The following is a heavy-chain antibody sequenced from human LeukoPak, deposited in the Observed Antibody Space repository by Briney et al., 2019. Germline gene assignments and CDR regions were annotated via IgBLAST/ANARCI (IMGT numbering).Heavy chain of an antibody. Sequence: ASVKVSCKASGGTFRSAAMSWVRQAPGQGLDWVGHIILMFGTTTYAQKFQGRVTITADESTRTVNMELNSLTSDDTAIYYCTRDEHKGSATFNYWGQGTLVIVSS. D-gene: IGHD3-10*01. CDR3: TRDEHKGSATFNY. CDR2: IILMFGTT. V-gene: IGHV1-69*13. CDR1: GGTFRSAA. J-gene: IGHJ4*02.